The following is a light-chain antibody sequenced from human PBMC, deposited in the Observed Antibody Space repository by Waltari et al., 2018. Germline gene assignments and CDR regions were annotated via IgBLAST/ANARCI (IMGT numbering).Light chain of an antibody. CDR3: QQSYSTPQT. V-gene: IGKV1-39*01. J-gene: IGKJ1*01. CDR1: QSISSY. Sequence: DIQMTQSPSSLSASVGARVTITCRASQSISSYLNLYHQKPGKAPELLIYAASSLQSGVPSRVSGSGSGTDFTLTISSLQPEDFATYYCQQSYSTPQTFGQGTKVEIK. CDR2: AAS.